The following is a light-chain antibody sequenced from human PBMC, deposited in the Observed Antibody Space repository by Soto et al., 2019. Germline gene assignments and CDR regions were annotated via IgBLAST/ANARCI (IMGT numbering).Light chain of an antibody. V-gene: IGLV2-14*01. J-gene: IGLJ1*01. Sequence: QSVLTQPASVSGSPGQSITISCTGTSSDVGGYNYVSWYQQHPGKAPKLMIYDVSNRPSGVSNRFSGSKSGNTASLTISGLQAEDEADYYCSSYTSSSTSPYVFGNGTKVTVL. CDR3: SSYTSSSTSPYV. CDR1: SSDVGGYNY. CDR2: DVS.